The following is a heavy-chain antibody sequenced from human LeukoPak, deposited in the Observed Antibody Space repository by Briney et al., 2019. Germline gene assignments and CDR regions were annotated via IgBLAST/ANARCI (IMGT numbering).Heavy chain of an antibody. Sequence: LPGGSLRLSCAASGFTFSSYSMNWVRQAPGKGLEWVSYISNSSSTIYYADSVKGRFTISRDNAKNSLYLQMNSLRAEDTAVYYCARAHYNILTGYYSPPDYWGQGILVTVSS. CDR1: GFTFSSYS. CDR3: ARAHYNILTGYYSPPDY. V-gene: IGHV3-48*04. D-gene: IGHD3-9*01. CDR2: ISNSSSTI. J-gene: IGHJ4*02.